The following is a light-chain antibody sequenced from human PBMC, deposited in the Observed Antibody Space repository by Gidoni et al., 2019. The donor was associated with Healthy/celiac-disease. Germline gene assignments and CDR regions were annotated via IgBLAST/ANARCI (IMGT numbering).Light chain of an antibody. CDR1: SSHVGGYNY. CDR3: SSYTSSNTLYV. CDR2: DVS. J-gene: IGLJ1*01. Sequence: QSALTQPASVSGSPGQSITISCPGTSSHVGGYNYVPWYQQHPGKAPKLMIYDVSNRPSGVSNRFSGSKSGNTASLTISGLQAEDEADYYCSSYTSSNTLYVFGTGTKVTVL. V-gene: IGLV2-14*01.